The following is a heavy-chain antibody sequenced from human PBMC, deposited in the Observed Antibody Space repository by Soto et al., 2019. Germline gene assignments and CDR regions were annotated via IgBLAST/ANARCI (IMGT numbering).Heavy chain of an antibody. CDR1: GYTFTSYG. J-gene: IGHJ4*02. Sequence: QVQLVQSGAEVKKPGASVKVSCKASGYTFTSYGISWVRQAPGQGVEWMGWISAYNGNKKYTQKLQGRVTKTTDTSAITAYMELRSLRSDDTAVYYCARDAAIGMNDYWGQGTLVTVSS. D-gene: IGHD1-20*01. CDR3: ARDAAIGMNDY. V-gene: IGHV1-18*01. CDR2: ISAYNGNK.